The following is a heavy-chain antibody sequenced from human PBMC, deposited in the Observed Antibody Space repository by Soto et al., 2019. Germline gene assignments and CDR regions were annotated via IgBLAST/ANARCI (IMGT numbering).Heavy chain of an antibody. CDR1: GFTFSSYA. V-gene: IGHV3-23*01. CDR2: ISGSGGST. D-gene: IGHD3-10*01. J-gene: IGHJ6*03. Sequence: GGSLRLSCAASGFTFSSYAMSWVRQAPGKGLEWVSAISGSGGSTYYADSVKGRFTISRDNSKNTLYLQMNSLRAEDTAVYYCAKGSLWFGEYTNYYYYYYMDVWGKGTTVTVSS. CDR3: AKGSLWFGEYTNYYYYYYMDV.